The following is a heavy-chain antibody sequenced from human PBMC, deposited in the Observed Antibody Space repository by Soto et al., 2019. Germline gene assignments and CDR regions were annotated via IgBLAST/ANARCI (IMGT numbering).Heavy chain of an antibody. CDR3: ARDAYYDSSGSFDY. CDR1: GFTFSSYA. J-gene: IGHJ4*02. CDR2: ISYDGSNK. D-gene: IGHD3-22*01. V-gene: IGHV3-30-3*01. Sequence: QVQLVESGGGVVQPGRSLRLSCAASGFTFSSYAMHWVRQAPGKGLEWVAVISYDGSNKYYADSVKGRFTISRDNSKNTLYLQMNSLRAEDTAVYYCARDAYYDSSGSFDYWGQGTLVTVSS.